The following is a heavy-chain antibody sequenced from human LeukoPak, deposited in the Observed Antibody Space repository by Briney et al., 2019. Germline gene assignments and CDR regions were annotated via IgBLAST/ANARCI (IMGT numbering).Heavy chain of an antibody. Sequence: GSLRLSCAASGFTFSSSAMSWVRQAPGKGLEWVSAISNNGGYTYYADSVKGRFTISRDNSKNTLSLQMNSLRAEDTAIYYCAKEGGGATISFDYWGQGTLVTVSS. V-gene: IGHV3-23*01. CDR3: AKEGGGATISFDY. J-gene: IGHJ4*02. CDR1: GFTFSSSA. D-gene: IGHD5-24*01. CDR2: ISNNGGYT.